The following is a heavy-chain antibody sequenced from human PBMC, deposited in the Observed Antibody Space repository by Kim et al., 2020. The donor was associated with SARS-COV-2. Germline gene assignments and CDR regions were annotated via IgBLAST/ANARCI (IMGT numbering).Heavy chain of an antibody. Sequence: GGSLRLSCAASGFTFSSYDMHWVRQATGKGLEWVSAIGTAGDPYYPGSVKGRFTISRENAKNSLYLQMNSLRAGDTAVYYCARGAYGSGSYHIDYWGQGTLVSVSS. V-gene: IGHV3-13*05. CDR1: GFTFSSYD. J-gene: IGHJ4*02. CDR2: IGTAGDP. D-gene: IGHD3-10*01. CDR3: ARGAYGSGSYHIDY.